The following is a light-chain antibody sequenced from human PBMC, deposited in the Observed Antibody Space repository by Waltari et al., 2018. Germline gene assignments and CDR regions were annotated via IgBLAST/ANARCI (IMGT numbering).Light chain of an antibody. Sequence: QSALTQPRSVSGSPGQSVTFSCTGTSSDLGDYNSVSWYQQHPGKAPKLMIYDVIKRPSGVPDRLSGSKSVNTASLTISGLQAEDEADYYVCSYAGRYTPYVFGTGTKVTVL. V-gene: IGLV2-11*01. CDR3: CSYAGRYTPYV. CDR2: DVI. J-gene: IGLJ1*01. CDR1: SSDLGDYNS.